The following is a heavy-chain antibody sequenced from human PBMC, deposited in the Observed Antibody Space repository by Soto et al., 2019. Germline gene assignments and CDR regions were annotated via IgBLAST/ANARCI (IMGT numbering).Heavy chain of an antibody. Sequence: QVQLQESGPGLVKPSETLSLTCTVSGGSISSYYWSWIRQPPGKGMEWIRYLYYSGRTNYYPSLKRRVTISVATSKNHFSLKLSSVTDADTAVYYCARRWGGALDYWGQGTLVTVSS. J-gene: IGHJ4*02. CDR3: ARRWGGALDY. V-gene: IGHV4-59*01. CDR1: GGSISSYY. CDR2: LYYSGRT. D-gene: IGHD1-26*01.